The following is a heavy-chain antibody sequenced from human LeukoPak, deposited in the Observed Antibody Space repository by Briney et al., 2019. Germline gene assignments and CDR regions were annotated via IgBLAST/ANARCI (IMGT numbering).Heavy chain of an antibody. Sequence: ASVKVSCKASGGTFSSYAISWVRQAPGQGLEWMGRIIPILGIANYAQKFQGRVTITADKSTSTAYMELSSLRSEDTAVYYCARDLPPGLWPHVWGQGTLVTVSS. CDR2: IIPILGIA. CDR1: GGTFSSYA. D-gene: IGHD3/OR15-3a*01. V-gene: IGHV1-69*04. J-gene: IGHJ4*02. CDR3: ARDLPPGLWPHV.